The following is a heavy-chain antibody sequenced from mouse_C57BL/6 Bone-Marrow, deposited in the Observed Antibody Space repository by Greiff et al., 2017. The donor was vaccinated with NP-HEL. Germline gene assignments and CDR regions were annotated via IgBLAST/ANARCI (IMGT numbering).Heavy chain of an antibody. CDR3: ARIGDSKFAY. V-gene: IGHV8-8*01. J-gene: IGHJ3*01. Sequence: QVTLKVSGPGILQPSQTLRLTCSFSGFSLSTSGMGVGWIRQPSGKGLVWLVHILLDDDQYDNPALKSRLTISKDTSKNQVCLKIANVDTADTATYYCARIGDSKFAYWGQGTLVTVSA. CDR1: GFSLSTSGMG. D-gene: IGHD2-5*01. CDR2: ILLDDDQ.